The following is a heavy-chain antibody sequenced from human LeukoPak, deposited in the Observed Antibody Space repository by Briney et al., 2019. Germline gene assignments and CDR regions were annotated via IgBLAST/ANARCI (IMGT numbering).Heavy chain of an antibody. CDR2: IYSGGST. Sequence: GGSLRLSCAASGFTVSSNYMSWVRQAPGKGLEWVSVIYSGGSTYYADSVKGRFTISRDNSKNTLYLQMNSLRAEDTAVYYCARDRELWCGYYYGMDVWGQGTTVTVSS. D-gene: IGHD3-3*01. V-gene: IGHV3-53*01. CDR3: ARDRELWCGYYYGMDV. CDR1: GFTVSSNY. J-gene: IGHJ6*02.